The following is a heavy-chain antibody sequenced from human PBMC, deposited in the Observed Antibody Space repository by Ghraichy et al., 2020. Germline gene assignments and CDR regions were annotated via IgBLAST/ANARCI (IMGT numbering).Heavy chain of an antibody. CDR2: IGRSGGNT. CDR3: AKERLPYGSGTHDY. CDR1: GFTFSNYA. D-gene: IGHD3-10*01. J-gene: IGHJ4*02. V-gene: IGHV3-23*01. Sequence: GGSLRLSCAASGFTFSNYAMTWVRQAPGKGLRWVSGIGRSGGNTYYADSVKGRFSISRDNSKNTLYPQMNSLRAEDTAIYFCAKERLPYGSGTHDYWGQGTLVTVSS.